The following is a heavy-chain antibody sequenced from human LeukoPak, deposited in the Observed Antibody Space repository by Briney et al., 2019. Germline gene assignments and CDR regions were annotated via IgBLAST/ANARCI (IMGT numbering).Heavy chain of an antibody. CDR2: ISSSSSYI. J-gene: IGHJ4*02. CDR1: GFTFSSYS. CDR3: AREGGYSYGSQTIDY. V-gene: IGHV3-21*01. Sequence: GGSLRLPCAASGFTFSSYSMNWVRQAPGKRLEWVSSISSSSSYIYYADSVKGRFTISRDNAKNSLYLQMNSLRAEDTAVYYCAREGGYSYGSQTIDYWGQGTLVTVSS. D-gene: IGHD5-18*01.